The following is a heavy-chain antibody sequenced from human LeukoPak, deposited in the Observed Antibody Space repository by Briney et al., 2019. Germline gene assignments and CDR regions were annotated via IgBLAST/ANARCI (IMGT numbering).Heavy chain of an antibody. CDR3: AKGGCDSCYSGIVY. CDR1: GFTFSSYA. Sequence: GGSLRLSCAASGFTFSSYAMNWVRQAPGKGLEWVSAISGSGGSTYYADSVKGRFTISRDNSKNTLYLQMSSLRAEDTAVYYCAKGGCDSCYSGIVYWGQGTLVTVSS. J-gene: IGHJ4*02. V-gene: IGHV3-23*01. CDR2: ISGSGGST. D-gene: IGHD2-15*01.